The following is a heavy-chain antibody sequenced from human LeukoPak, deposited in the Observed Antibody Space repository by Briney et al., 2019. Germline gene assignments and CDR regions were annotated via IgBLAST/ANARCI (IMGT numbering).Heavy chain of an antibody. CDR3: ARGGYSYGLYYYYGMDV. Sequence: SETLSLTCTVSGGSISSYYWSWIRQPPGKGLEWIGYIYYSGSTNYNPSLKSRVTISVDTSKNQFSLKLSSVTAADTAVYYCARGGYSYGLYYYYGMDVWGQGTTVTVSS. J-gene: IGHJ6*02. CDR2: IYYSGST. D-gene: IGHD5-18*01. CDR1: GGSISSYY. V-gene: IGHV4-59*01.